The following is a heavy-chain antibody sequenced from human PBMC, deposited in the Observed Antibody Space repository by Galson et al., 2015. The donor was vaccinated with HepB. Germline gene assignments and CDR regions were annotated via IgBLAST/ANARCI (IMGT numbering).Heavy chain of an antibody. CDR2: IYSGGST. J-gene: IGHJ4*02. CDR1: GFTVSSNY. D-gene: IGHD1-20*01. V-gene: IGHV3-66*01. Sequence: SLRLSCAASGFTVSSNYMSWVRQAPGKGLEWVSVIYSGGSTYYADSVKGRFTISRDNSKNTLYLQMNSLRAEDTAVYYCAREGITGTTGGYYFDYWGQGTLVTVSS. CDR3: AREGITGTTGGYYFDY.